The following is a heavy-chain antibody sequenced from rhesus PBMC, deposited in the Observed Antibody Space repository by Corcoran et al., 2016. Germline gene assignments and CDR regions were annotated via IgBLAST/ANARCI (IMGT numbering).Heavy chain of an antibody. CDR2: IYGSTGNT. CDR1: GGSIRRGYG. Sequence: QVQLQESGPGLVKPSETLSLTCAVSGGSIRRGYGWGWIRQPPGKGVEWIVTIYGSTGNTYYDPSLKRRVTISKDTSKNQFSLNLSSVTAADTAVYFCARCPPGVIRFDVWGAGLLVTVSS. D-gene: IGHD3-22*01. V-gene: IGHV4S7*01. CDR3: ARCPPGVIRFDV. J-gene: IGHJ5-1*01.